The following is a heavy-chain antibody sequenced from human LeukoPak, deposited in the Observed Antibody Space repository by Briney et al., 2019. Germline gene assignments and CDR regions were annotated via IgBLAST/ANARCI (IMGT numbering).Heavy chain of an antibody. V-gene: IGHV4-59*01. D-gene: IGHD6-13*01. CDR2: IYYSGST. CDR3: ARLLGPAAAPPHWYFDL. CDR1: GGSISSYY. J-gene: IGHJ2*01. Sequence: PSETLSLTCTVSGGSISSYYWSWIRQPPGKGLEWIGYIYYSGSTNYNPSLKSRVTISVDTSKNQFSLKLSSVTAADTAVYYCARLLGPAAAPPHWYFDLWDRGTLVTVSS.